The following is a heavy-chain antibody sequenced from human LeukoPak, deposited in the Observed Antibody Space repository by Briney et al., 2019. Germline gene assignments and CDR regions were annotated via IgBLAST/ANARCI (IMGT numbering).Heavy chain of an antibody. V-gene: IGHV1-24*01. CDR2: FEPEDVES. J-gene: IGHJ4*01. D-gene: IGHD1-26*01. CDR1: GYTLPELS. Sequence: ASVKVPCKVSGYTLPELSMHWVRQAPGNGREWMGGFEPEDVESIYAQKFQARVTMPEDTSTDTAYMHLSSLSSEDTAHYCCATLWKLPSFDCWGNVTLVT. CDR3: ATLWKLPSFDC.